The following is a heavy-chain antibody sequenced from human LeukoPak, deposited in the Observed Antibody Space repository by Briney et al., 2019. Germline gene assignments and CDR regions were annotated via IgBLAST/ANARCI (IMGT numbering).Heavy chain of an antibody. CDR3: ARGRPTSKNWFDP. CDR1: GFISSRYA. Sequence: GGSLRLSCAASGFISSRYAMTWVRQAPGKGLEWVSAIGGSGYDTYYADSVKGRFTISRDNSKNTLYLQMNSPRSEDTAVYYCARGRPTSKNWFDPWGQGTLVTVSS. CDR2: IGGSGYDT. V-gene: IGHV3-23*01. J-gene: IGHJ5*02.